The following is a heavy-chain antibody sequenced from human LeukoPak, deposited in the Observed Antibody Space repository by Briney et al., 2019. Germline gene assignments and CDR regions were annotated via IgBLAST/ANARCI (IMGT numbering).Heavy chain of an antibody. D-gene: IGHD3-10*01. J-gene: IGHJ3*02. CDR1: GFTFSSYT. CDR2: ISDSGGRK. Sequence: GGSLRLSCAASGFTFSSYTMSWVRQAPGKGLEWVSAISDSGGRKYYADSVKGRFTISRDTSKNTLYLQMYSLRAEDTAVYYCAPFGSGSCHVAFDIWGQGTLVTVSS. V-gene: IGHV3-23*01. CDR3: APFGSGSCHVAFDI.